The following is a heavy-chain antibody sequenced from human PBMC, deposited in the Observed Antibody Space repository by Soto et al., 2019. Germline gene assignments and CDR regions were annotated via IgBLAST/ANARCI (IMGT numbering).Heavy chain of an antibody. V-gene: IGHV1-18*01. CDR1: GYTFTSYG. CDR3: ARRGSGYESLSVADSFDY. D-gene: IGHD5-12*01. J-gene: IGHJ4*02. CDR2: ISAYNVKT. Sequence: QVQLVQSGAEVKKPGASVKVSCKASGYTFTSYGISWVRQAPGQGLEWMGWISAYNVKTNYAQKLQGRVTMTTDTSTSTAYMELRSLRSDDTAVYYCARRGSGYESLSVADSFDYWRQGTLVTVSS.